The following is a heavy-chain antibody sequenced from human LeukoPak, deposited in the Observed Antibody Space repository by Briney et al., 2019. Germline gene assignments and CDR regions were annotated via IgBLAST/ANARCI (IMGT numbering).Heavy chain of an antibody. Sequence: SETLSLTCTVSVGSISNDYWSWIRQPPGKGLEWIGYVYYTGSTTYNPSLKSRVTISVHTSKNQFSLKLSSVAAADTAVYYCARTATKYYYDGSGYYWDYGGQGALVTVSS. J-gene: IGHJ4*02. D-gene: IGHD3-22*01. CDR3: ARTATKYYYDGSGYYWDY. CDR1: VGSISNDY. V-gene: IGHV4-59*13. CDR2: VYYTGST.